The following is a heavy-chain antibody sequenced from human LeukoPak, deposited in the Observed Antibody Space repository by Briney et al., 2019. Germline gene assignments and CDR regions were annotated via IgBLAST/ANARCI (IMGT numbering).Heavy chain of an antibody. Sequence: GGSLRLPCAVSGVPLSSYTKNWVRQAPGKGLEWVPSISSSRSHIYYADSEKARFTISKDNAKNSLYLQMNSLRAEDTAVYYCARDIATSPSFDYWGQGTLVTVSS. D-gene: IGHD1-26*01. J-gene: IGHJ4*02. CDR2: ISSSRSHI. CDR1: GVPLSSYT. CDR3: ARDIATSPSFDY. V-gene: IGHV3-21*01.